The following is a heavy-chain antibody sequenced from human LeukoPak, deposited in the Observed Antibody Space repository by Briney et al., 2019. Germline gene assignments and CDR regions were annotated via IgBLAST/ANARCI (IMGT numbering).Heavy chain of an antibody. Sequence: GGSLRLSRAASGFTFSRYGMHWVRQAPGKGLEWVSFIRYDGSNKYYADSVKGRFTISGDNSKNTLYLQMNSLRVEDTAVYYCAKATNYDSSGYTDAFDIWGQGTMVTVSS. CDR2: IRYDGSNK. J-gene: IGHJ3*02. CDR3: AKATNYDSSGYTDAFDI. D-gene: IGHD3-22*01. CDR1: GFTFSRYG. V-gene: IGHV3-30*02.